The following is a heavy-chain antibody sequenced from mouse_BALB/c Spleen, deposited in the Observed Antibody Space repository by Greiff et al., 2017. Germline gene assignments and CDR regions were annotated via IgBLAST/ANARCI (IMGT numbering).Heavy chain of an antibody. Sequence: QVQLKESGPGLVAPSQSLSITCTVSGFSLTSYGVHWVRQPPGKGLEWLGVIWAGGSTNYNSALMSRLSISKDNSKSQVFLKMNSLQTDDTAMYYCARDGGNYRDYFDYWGQGTTLTVSS. V-gene: IGHV2-9*02. CDR2: IWAGGST. CDR3: ARDGGNYRDYFDY. J-gene: IGHJ2*01. D-gene: IGHD2-1*01. CDR1: GFSLTSYG.